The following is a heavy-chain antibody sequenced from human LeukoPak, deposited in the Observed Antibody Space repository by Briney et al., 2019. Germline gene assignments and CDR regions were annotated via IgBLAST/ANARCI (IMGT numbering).Heavy chain of an antibody. D-gene: IGHD5-24*01. CDR1: RGSISPYF. J-gene: IGHJ4*02. Sequence: SETLSLTCTVSRGSISPYFWSWIRQPPGKGLEWVGYISYRGNTNYNPSLKSRVSLSLDTSKSQFSLKVNSVTAADTAVYYCARMARDSNDYWGQGTLVTVSS. V-gene: IGHV4-59*08. CDR2: ISYRGNT. CDR3: ARMARDSNDY.